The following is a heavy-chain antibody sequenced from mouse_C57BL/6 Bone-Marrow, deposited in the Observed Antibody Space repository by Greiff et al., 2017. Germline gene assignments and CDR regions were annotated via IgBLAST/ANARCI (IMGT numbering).Heavy chain of an antibody. V-gene: IGHV5-9*01. CDR2: ISGGGGNT. J-gene: IGHJ4*01. D-gene: IGHD1-1*01. CDR1: GFTFSSYT. Sequence: EVQGVESGGGLVKPGGSLKLSCAASGFTFSSYTMSWVRQTPEKRLEWVATISGGGGNTYYPDSVKGRFTISRDNVKNTLYLQMSSLRSEDTDLYYCARHYYGSSWTYYAMDYWGQGTSVTVSS. CDR3: ARHYYGSSWTYYAMDY.